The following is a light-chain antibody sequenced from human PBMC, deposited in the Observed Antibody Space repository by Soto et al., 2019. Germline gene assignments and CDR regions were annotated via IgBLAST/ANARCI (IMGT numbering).Light chain of an antibody. CDR3: FSYTSRATSV. J-gene: IGLJ1*01. V-gene: IGLV2-11*01. CDR2: SVN. Sequence: QSVLIQPPSMSGSPGQSVTFSCTGTTSDIGAYDYVSCFQHHPGTVPKPMIYSVNSRPSGVPDRFSDSKSANPASMTISGLQPGDGAEYFSFSYTSRATSVLGTGIKVTGL. CDR1: TSDIGAYDY.